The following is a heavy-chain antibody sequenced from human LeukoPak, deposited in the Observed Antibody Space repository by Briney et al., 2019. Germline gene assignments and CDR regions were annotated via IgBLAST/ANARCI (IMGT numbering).Heavy chain of an antibody. D-gene: IGHD6-13*01. CDR1: GGSISSGGYY. CDR2: IYYSGST. Sequence: SETLSLTCTVSGGSISSGGYYWSWIRQHPGKGLEWIGYIYYSGSTYYNPSLKSRVTISVDTSKNQFSLKLSSVTAADTAVYYCARVGGYSSSWYEVPRFRDGIYFDYWGQGTLVTVSS. CDR3: ARVGGYSSSWYEVPRFRDGIYFDY. J-gene: IGHJ4*02. V-gene: IGHV4-31*03.